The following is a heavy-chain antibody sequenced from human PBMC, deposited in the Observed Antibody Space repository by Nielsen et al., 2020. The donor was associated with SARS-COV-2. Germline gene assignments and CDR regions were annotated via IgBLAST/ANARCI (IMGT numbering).Heavy chain of an antibody. Sequence: GESLKISCAASGFTFSSHAMHWVRQAPGKGLEWLTIISADGSNDHYADSVRGRLTVSRDNSKNTVSLQMNSLRVENTAVYYCVRERPHGPYDYIDYWGQGTLVTVSS. D-gene: IGHD3-16*01. CDR3: VRERPHGPYDYIDY. J-gene: IGHJ4*02. CDR1: GFTFSSHA. CDR2: ISADGSND. V-gene: IGHV3-30*04.